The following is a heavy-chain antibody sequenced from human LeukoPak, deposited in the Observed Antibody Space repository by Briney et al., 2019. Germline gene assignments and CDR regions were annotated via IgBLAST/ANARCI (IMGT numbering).Heavy chain of an antibody. CDR3: ARVVPAAEGLS. V-gene: IGHV3-21*01. CDR1: GFTFSSYS. D-gene: IGHD2-2*01. CDR2: ISSSSSYI. Sequence: GGSLGLSCAASGFTFSSYSMNWVRQAPGKGLEWVSSISSSSSYIYYSDSVKGRFTISRDNDKNSLYLQMNSLRAEDTAVYYCARVVPAAEGLSWGQGTLVTVSS. J-gene: IGHJ4*02.